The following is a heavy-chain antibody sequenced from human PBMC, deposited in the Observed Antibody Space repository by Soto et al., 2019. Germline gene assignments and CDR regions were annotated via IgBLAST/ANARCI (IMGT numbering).Heavy chain of an antibody. CDR3: ARVYYDFWSGYHYYYGMDV. D-gene: IGHD3-3*01. CDR2: INPSGGST. V-gene: IGHV1-46*01. Sequence: ASVKVSCKASGYTFTSYYMHWVRRAPGQGLEWMGIINPSGGSTSYAQKFQGRVTMTRDTSTSTVYMELSSLRSEDTAVYYCARVYYDFWSGYHYYYGMDVWGQGTTVTVSS. CDR1: GYTFTSYY. J-gene: IGHJ6*02.